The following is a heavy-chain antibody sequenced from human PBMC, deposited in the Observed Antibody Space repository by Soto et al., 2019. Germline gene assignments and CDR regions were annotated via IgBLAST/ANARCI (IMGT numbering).Heavy chain of an antibody. D-gene: IGHD3-9*01. Sequence: SQTLPLTCAVYCGYFRNYYWSWIRQPPGKGLEWIGEINQGGSTTYNPSLKSRVTMSLDTSKNQYFLKLNSVTAADTAVYYCAPVRNFDKLFSLWGQGTPVTVSS. CDR1: CGYFRNYY. J-gene: IGHJ4*02. CDR3: APVRNFDKLFSL. CDR2: INQGGST. V-gene: IGHV4-34*01.